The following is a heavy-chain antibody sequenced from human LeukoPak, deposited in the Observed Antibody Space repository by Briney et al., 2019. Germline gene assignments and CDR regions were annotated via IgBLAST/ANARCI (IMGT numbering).Heavy chain of an antibody. CDR2: IYSGGRR. CDR3: ASRSDYYDSSPSEY. CDR1: GFTASSNY. Sequence: GGSLRLSCAPPGFTASSNYMSWVRPALGKGLERVSVIYSGGRRYYANSVKGRFTIFRDNSKNTLYLKMNSLRAEDTAVYYCASRSDYYDSSPSEYWGQGTLVSVSS. D-gene: IGHD3-22*01. J-gene: IGHJ4*02. V-gene: IGHV3-53*01.